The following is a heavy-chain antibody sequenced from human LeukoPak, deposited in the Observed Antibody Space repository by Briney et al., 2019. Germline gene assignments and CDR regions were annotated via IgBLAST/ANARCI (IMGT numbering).Heavy chain of an antibody. D-gene: IGHD1-26*01. CDR2: IYYSGST. CDR3: ARGRPYSGGYHLDY. CDR1: GDSTSSDRYY. V-gene: IGHV4-39*01. J-gene: IGHJ4*02. Sequence: SETLSLTCTVFGDSTSSDRYYGGWVRQPPGKGLEWIGNIYYSGSTYYNPSLKSRVTMSVDTSKNQFFLKLNSVTAADTAVYYCARGRPYSGGYHLDYWGQGTLVTVSA.